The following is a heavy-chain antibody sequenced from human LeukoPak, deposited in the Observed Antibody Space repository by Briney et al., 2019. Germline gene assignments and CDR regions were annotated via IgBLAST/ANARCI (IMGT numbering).Heavy chain of an antibody. CDR3: ARDDNDDSYMDV. D-gene: IGHD1-1*01. V-gene: IGHV4-59*01. CDR1: GGSISSYY. Sequence: SETLSLTCTVSGGSISSYYWSWIRQPPGKGLEWIGYIYYSGSTNYNPSLKSRVTISIDTSKNQFSLKLSSVTAADTAVYYCARDDNDDSYMDVWGKGTTVIVSS. CDR2: IYYSGST. J-gene: IGHJ6*03.